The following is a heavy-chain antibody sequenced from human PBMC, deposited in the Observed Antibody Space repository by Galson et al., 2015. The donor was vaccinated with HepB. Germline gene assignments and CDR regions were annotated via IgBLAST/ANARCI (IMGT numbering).Heavy chain of an antibody. Sequence: QSGAEVKKPGESLKISCKGSGYSFTSYWIGWVRQMPGKGLEWMGIIYPGDSDTRYSPSFQGQVTISADKSISTAYLQWSSLKASDTAMYYCARHRYCSGGSCYGNWFDPWGQGTLVTVSS. V-gene: IGHV5-51*01. CDR1: GYSFTSYW. J-gene: IGHJ5*02. CDR2: IYPGDSDT. CDR3: ARHRYCSGGSCYGNWFDP. D-gene: IGHD2-15*01.